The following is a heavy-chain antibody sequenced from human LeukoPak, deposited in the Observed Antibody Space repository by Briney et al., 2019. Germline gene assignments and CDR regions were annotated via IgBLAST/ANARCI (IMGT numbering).Heavy chain of an antibody. D-gene: IGHD3-3*01. Sequence: GGSLRLSCAASGFTFSNYWMSWVRQAPGKGQEWVANIKPDGSEKYYVESVKGRFTISRDNAKKSLYLQMNSLRAEDTAVYYCAKEAYDFWSGYSPPQYFDYWGQGTLVTVSS. J-gene: IGHJ4*02. CDR1: GFTFSNYW. CDR2: IKPDGSEK. V-gene: IGHV3-7*03. CDR3: AKEAYDFWSGYSPPQYFDY.